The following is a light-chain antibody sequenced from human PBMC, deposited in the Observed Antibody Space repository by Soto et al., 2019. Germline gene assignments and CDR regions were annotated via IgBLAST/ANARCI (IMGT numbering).Light chain of an antibody. CDR1: QDIVNW. CDR2: KAS. V-gene: IGKV1-5*03. J-gene: IGKJ1*01. CDR3: QQYYTYVWT. Sequence: DIQMTQSPSTLSASVGDRVTITCRASQDIVNWLAWYQQKPGKAPNLLIYKASTLERGIPSRFSGSGSGTEFTLTISSLQPDDFASYYCQQYYTYVWTFGQGTTVEIK.